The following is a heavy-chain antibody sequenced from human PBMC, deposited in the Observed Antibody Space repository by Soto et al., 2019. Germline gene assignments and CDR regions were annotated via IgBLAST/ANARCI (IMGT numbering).Heavy chain of an antibody. CDR1: GYSFTNYW. J-gene: IGHJ5*02. D-gene: IGHD6-19*01. Sequence: EVQLVQSGAEVKKPGESLKISCKGSGYSFTNYWIGWVRQMPVKGLEYMGIIYPGDSDTRYSPSFQGQVTISADKSISTAYLQSSSLTASDTAMYYCARLLKAAVPEGWFDPWGQGTPVTVSS. V-gene: IGHV5-51*03. CDR3: ARLLKAAVPEGWFDP. CDR2: IYPGDSDT.